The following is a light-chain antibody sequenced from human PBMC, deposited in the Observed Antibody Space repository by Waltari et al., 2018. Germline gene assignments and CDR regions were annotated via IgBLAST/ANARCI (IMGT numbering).Light chain of an antibody. V-gene: IGLV1-40*01. J-gene: IGLJ2*01. CDR1: RSNIGAVSD. CDR2: RNN. CDR3: QSYDSSLSGPVV. Sequence: QSVLTQPPSVSGAPGQTVTISCTGSRSNIGAVSDVHSYQQVPGPAPKLLIFRNNNRPSGVPDRFSGSKSGTSASLAITGLRAEDEAYYYCQSYDSSLSGPVVFGGGTRLIVL.